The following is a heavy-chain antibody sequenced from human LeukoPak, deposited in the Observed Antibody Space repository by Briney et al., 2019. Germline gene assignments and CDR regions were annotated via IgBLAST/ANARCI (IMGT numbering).Heavy chain of an antibody. CDR1: GGSFSGYY. J-gene: IGHJ4*02. D-gene: IGHD5-18*01. Sequence: QASETLSLTCGVYGGSFSGYYWSWIRQSPEKGLEWIGSIYYSKNTYYNPSLKSRVTISADTSKNQFSLTLGSVSATDTAVYYCVSPRGFSYGYFDYWGQGTLVTVSS. CDR3: VSPRGFSYGYFDY. V-gene: IGHV4-34*01. CDR2: IYYSKNT.